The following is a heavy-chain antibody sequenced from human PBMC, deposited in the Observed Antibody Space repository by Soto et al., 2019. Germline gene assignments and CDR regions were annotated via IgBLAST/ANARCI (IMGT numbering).Heavy chain of an antibody. J-gene: IGHJ4*02. Sequence: PGGSLRLSCAASGFTFSSYWMSWVRQAPGKGLEWVANIKQDGSEKYYVDSVKGRFTISRDNAKNSLYLQMNSLRAEDTAVYYFARERHYAASNFIDSWGQGTLVTVSS. CDR2: IKQDGSEK. CDR3: ARERHYAASNFIDS. V-gene: IGHV3-7*01. CDR1: GFTFSSYW. D-gene: IGHD2-15*01.